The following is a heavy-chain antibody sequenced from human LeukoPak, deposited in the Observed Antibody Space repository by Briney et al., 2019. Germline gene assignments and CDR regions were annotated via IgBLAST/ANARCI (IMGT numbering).Heavy chain of an antibody. D-gene: IGHD3-10*01. CDR3: ARGLWFGDPFAGVTNP. J-gene: IGHJ5*02. CDR2: ISAQHGQT. Sequence: ASVKVSCKTSGYSENFYGITWVRQVAGQGLEWMGWISAQHGQTEYAPNSQDRVTMTTDTYTNTAYMELRSLRSDDTAVYYCARGLWFGDPFAGVTNPWGQGTLVTVSS. CDR1: GYSENFYG. V-gene: IGHV1-18*01.